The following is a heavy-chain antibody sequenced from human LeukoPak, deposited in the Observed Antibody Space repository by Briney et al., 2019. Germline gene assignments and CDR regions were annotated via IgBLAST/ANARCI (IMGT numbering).Heavy chain of an antibody. CDR2: IKKDGSEK. V-gene: IGHV3-7*01. Sequence: GGSLRLSCAASGFTFSSYWMNWDRQAPGKGPEWVAIIKKDGSEKYYVDSVKGRFTISRDNAKNSLYLQMNSLRADDTAVYFCAGGAGFLIDYWGQGALVTVSS. CDR3: AGGAGFLIDY. J-gene: IGHJ4*02. CDR1: GFTFSSYW. D-gene: IGHD2/OR15-2a*01.